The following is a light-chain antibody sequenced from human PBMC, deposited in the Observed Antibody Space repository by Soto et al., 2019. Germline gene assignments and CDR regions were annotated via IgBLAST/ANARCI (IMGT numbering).Light chain of an antibody. Sequence: QSALTQPRSVSGSPGQSVTISCTGTSSDVGGYNFVSWYQQHPAKAPKLMIYDVSKRPSGVPDRFSGSKSGNTASLTISGLQTEDEADYYCCSYAGSYTFGVFGTGTKVTVL. V-gene: IGLV2-11*01. J-gene: IGLJ1*01. CDR2: DVS. CDR3: CSYAGSYTFGV. CDR1: SSDVGGYNF.